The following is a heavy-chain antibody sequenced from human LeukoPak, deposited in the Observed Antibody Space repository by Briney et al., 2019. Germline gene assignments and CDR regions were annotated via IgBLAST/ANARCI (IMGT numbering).Heavy chain of an antibody. CDR3: ASLGGIVVVPAAIWDWFDP. CDR1: GFTFSSYA. J-gene: IGHJ5*02. D-gene: IGHD2-2*01. CDR2: ISYDGSNK. V-gene: IGHV3-30-3*01. Sequence: GSLRLSCAASGFTFSSYAMHWVRQAPGKGLEWVAVISYDGSNKYYADSVKGRFTISRDNSKNTLYLQMNSLRAEDTAVYYCASLGGIVVVPAAIWDWFDPWGQGTLVTVPS.